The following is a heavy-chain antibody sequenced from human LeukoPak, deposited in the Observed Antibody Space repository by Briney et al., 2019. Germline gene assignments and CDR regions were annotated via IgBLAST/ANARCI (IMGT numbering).Heavy chain of an antibody. J-gene: IGHJ4*02. CDR3: VRTMVRGVISYYFDY. D-gene: IGHD3-10*01. V-gene: IGHV3-23*01. Sequence: QPGGSLRLSCAASGFTFSSYAMSWVRQAPGKGLEWVSAISGSGGSTYYADSVKGRFTIPRDNSKSTLYLQMNSLRAEDTAVYYCVRTMVRGVISYYFDYWGQGTLVTVSS. CDR2: ISGSGGST. CDR1: GFTFSSYA.